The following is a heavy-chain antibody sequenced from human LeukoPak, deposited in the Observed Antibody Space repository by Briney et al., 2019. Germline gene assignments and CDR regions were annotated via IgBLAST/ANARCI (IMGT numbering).Heavy chain of an antibody. J-gene: IGHJ6*02. V-gene: IGHV3-7*01. Sequence: QPGGSLRLSCAASGFTFSSYWMSWVRQAPGKGLEWVANIKQDGSEKYYVDSVKGRFTISRDNAKNSLYLQMNSLRAEDTAVYYCARALFGESTYYYYYGMDVWGQGTTVTVSS. CDR1: GFTFSSYW. CDR2: IKQDGSEK. CDR3: ARALFGESTYYYYYGMDV. D-gene: IGHD3-10*01.